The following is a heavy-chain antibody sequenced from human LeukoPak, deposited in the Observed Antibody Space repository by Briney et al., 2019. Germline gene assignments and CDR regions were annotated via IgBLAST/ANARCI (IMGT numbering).Heavy chain of an antibody. CDR1: GFTFSSYE. CDR2: IGSSGSTK. Sequence: GGSLRLSCAASGFTFSSYEMNWVRQAPGKGLEWVSYIGSSGSTKYYADSVKGRFTISRDNSKNTLYLQMNSLRAEDTAVYYCAKDYRDLNYYYYYYMDVWGKGTTVTVSS. J-gene: IGHJ6*03. V-gene: IGHV3-48*03. D-gene: IGHD4-11*01. CDR3: AKDYRDLNYYYYYYMDV.